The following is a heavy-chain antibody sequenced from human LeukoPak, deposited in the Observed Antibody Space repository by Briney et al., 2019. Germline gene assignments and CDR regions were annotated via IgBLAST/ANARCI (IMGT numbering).Heavy chain of an antibody. CDR1: GLTFSSYS. Sequence: GGSLRLSCAASGLTFSSYSMNWVRQAPGKGLEWVSSISSSSTYIYYADSVKGRFTVSRDNAKNSLYLQMNSLRVEDTAVYYCARVGCSGGRCPGYGMDVWGQGTTVTVSS. CDR2: ISSSSTYI. CDR3: ARVGCSGGRCPGYGMDV. J-gene: IGHJ6*02. V-gene: IGHV3-21*01. D-gene: IGHD2-15*01.